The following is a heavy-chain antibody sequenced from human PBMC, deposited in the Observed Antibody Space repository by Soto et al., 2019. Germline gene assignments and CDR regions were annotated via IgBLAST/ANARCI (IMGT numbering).Heavy chain of an antibody. J-gene: IGHJ4*02. D-gene: IGHD5-18*01. V-gene: IGHV3-66*01. CDR1: GFTVSSNY. CDR2: IYSGGST. Sequence: GGSLRLSCAASGFTVSSNYMSWVRQAPGKGLEWVSVIYSGGSTYYADSVKGRFTISRDNSKNTLYLQMNSLRAEDTAVYYCARTMGRDGYSLDYWGQGTLVTVSS. CDR3: ARTMGRDGYSLDY.